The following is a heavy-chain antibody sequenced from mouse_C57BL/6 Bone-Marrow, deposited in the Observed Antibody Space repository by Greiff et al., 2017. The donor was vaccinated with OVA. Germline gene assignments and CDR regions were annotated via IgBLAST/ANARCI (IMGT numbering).Heavy chain of an antibody. CDR1: GFSFTSYG. V-gene: IGHV2-5*01. D-gene: IGHD1-1*01. J-gene: IGHJ2*01. Sequence: VQLQQSGPGLVQPSQSLSITCTASGFSFTSYGVHWVRQSPGKGLEWLGVIWRGGSTDNNAAFMSRLGIPKANSKSHVYVKRNSLQADDTAIYYDAKNQHYYGSIYGLDYWGQGTTLTVSS. CDR3: AKNQHYYGSIYGLDY. CDR2: IWRGGST.